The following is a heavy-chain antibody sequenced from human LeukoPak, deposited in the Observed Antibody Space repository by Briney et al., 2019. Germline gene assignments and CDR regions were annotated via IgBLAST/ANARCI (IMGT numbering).Heavy chain of an antibody. CDR3: ARVGYCSSTSCGFDP. D-gene: IGHD2-2*01. CDR2: IYYSGST. CDR1: GGSISSYY. V-gene: IGHV4-59*01. Sequence: KPSETLSLTRTVSGGSISSYYWSWIRQPPGKGLEWIGYIYYSGSTNYNPSLKSRVTISVDTSKNQFSLKLSSVTAADTAVYYCARVGYCSSTSCGFDPWGQGTLVTVSS. J-gene: IGHJ5*02.